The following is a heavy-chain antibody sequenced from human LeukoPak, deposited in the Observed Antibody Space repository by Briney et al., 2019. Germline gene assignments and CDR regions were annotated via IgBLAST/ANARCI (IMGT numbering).Heavy chain of an antibody. D-gene: IGHD2-2*01. CDR1: GFTFSSYG. V-gene: IGHV3-30*18. Sequence: GRSLRLSCAASGFTFSSYGMHWVRQAPGKGLEWVAVISYDGSNKYYADSVKGRFTISRDNSKNMLYLQMNSLRAEDTAVYYCAEDDLRYCSSTSCYAVDYWGQGTLVTVSS. J-gene: IGHJ4*02. CDR2: ISYDGSNK. CDR3: AEDDLRYCSSTSCYAVDY.